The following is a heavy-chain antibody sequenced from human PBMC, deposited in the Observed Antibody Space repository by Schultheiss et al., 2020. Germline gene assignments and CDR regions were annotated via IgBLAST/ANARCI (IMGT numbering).Heavy chain of an antibody. CDR2: IYTSGST. CDR1: GGSVSSGSYY. D-gene: IGHD1-1*01. Sequence: SETLSLTCTVSGGSVSSGSYYWSWIRQPAGKGLEWIGRIYTSGSTYYNPSLKSRVTISVDTSKNQFSLKLSSVTAADTAVYYCARRVKTRYPFDPWGQGTLVTVSS. CDR3: ARRVKTRYPFDP. J-gene: IGHJ5*02. V-gene: IGHV4-61*10.